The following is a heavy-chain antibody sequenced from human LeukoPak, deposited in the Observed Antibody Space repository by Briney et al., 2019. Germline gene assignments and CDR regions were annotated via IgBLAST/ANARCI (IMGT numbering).Heavy chain of an antibody. CDR1: GYTFTSYY. V-gene: IGHV1-46*01. J-gene: IGHJ4*02. D-gene: IGHD6-19*01. CDR3: ARDWTRGVAVAGTSGGADY. CDR2: INPSGGST. Sequence: GASVKVSCKVSGYTFTSYYMHWVRQAPGQGLEWMGIINPSGGSTSYAQKFQGRVTMTRDTSTSTVYMELSSLRSEDTAVYYCARDWTRGVAVAGTSGGADYWGQGTLVTVSS.